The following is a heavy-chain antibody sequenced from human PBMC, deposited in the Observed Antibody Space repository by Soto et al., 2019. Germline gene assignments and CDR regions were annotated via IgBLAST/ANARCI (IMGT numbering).Heavy chain of an antibody. CDR1: GYSISSYY. J-gene: IGHJ6*02. D-gene: IGHD3-3*01. Sequence: ETLSLTCTVSGYSISSYYWNWIRQPAGKGLEWIGRMSTSGSTIYNPSLKSRVSMSVDTSKNQFSLKLSSVTAADTAVYYCARGFPFGDIWNDSYMSYALDVWGQGTTVTVSS. CDR3: ARGFPFGDIWNDSYMSYALDV. V-gene: IGHV4-4*07. CDR2: MSTSGST.